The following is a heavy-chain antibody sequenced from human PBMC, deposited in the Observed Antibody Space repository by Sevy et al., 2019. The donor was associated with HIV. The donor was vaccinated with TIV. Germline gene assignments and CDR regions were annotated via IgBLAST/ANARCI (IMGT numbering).Heavy chain of an antibody. CDR1: GGSISSGGYY. CDR2: IYYSGST. Sequence: SETLSLTCTVSGGSISSGGYYWSWIRQHPGKGLEWIGYIYYSGSTYYNPSLKSRVTKSVDTSKNQFSLKLSSVTAADTAVYYCASSITIFGVVYWGQGTLVTVSS. J-gene: IGHJ4*02. CDR3: ASSITIFGVVY. D-gene: IGHD3-3*01. V-gene: IGHV4-31*03.